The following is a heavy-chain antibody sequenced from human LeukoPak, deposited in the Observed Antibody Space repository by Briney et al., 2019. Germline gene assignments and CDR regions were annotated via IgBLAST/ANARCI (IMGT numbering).Heavy chain of an antibody. J-gene: IGHJ3*02. D-gene: IGHD3-22*01. Sequence: GASVKVSCKASGYTFTSYAISWVRQAPGQGLEWMGRIIPILGIANYAQKFQGRVTITADKSTSTAYMELSSLRSEDTAVYYCARDHYYDSSASTPTLAFDIWGQGTMVTVSS. V-gene: IGHV1-69*04. CDR2: IIPILGIA. CDR1: GYTFTSYA. CDR3: ARDHYYDSSASTPTLAFDI.